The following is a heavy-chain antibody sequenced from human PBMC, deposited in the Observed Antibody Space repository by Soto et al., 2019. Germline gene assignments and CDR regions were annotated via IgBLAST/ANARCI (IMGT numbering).Heavy chain of an antibody. CDR1: GFTFSSYA. CDR2: ISGSGGST. Sequence: PGGSLRLSCAASGFTFSSYAMSWVRQAPGKGLEWVSAISGSGGSTCYADSVKGRFTISRDNSKNTLYLQMNSLRAEDTAVYYCAKGPFVLAGHNWFDPWGQGTLVTVSS. D-gene: IGHD6-19*01. J-gene: IGHJ5*02. V-gene: IGHV3-23*01. CDR3: AKGPFVLAGHNWFDP.